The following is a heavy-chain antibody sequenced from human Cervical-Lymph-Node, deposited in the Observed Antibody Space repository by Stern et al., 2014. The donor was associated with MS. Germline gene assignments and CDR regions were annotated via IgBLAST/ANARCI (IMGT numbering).Heavy chain of an antibody. V-gene: IGHV3-33*01. Sequence: VQLVESGGGVVQPGRSLRLSCAASGFSFSRYAMHWVRQAPGKGLEWVAIIWYDGSNTYYADSVTGRFTISRDNFKNTLYLQMTSLRAEDTAVYYCASAYSSSHYYFDYWGQGTLVTVSS. D-gene: IGHD6-13*01. CDR2: IWYDGSNT. J-gene: IGHJ4*02. CDR1: GFSFSRYA. CDR3: ASAYSSSHYYFDY.